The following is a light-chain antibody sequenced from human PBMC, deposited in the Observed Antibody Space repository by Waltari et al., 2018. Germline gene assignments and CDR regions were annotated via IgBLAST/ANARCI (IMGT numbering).Light chain of an antibody. V-gene: IGKV3-15*01. CDR1: QSIRSN. Sequence: DIVMTQSPATLSVFPGEGATLSCRASQSIRSNLTWYQHKPGEAPRLLIYAASTMPTGIPSRFSGSGSGTEFTLTISSLQSEDFATYFCQQYDNWLGTFGQGTKVEIK. J-gene: IGKJ1*01. CDR3: QQYDNWLGT. CDR2: AAS.